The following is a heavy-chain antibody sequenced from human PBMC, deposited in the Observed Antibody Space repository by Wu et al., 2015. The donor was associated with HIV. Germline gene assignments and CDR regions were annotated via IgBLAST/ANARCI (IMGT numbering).Heavy chain of an antibody. CDR1: GYTFTSYD. D-gene: IGHD3-3*01. CDR3: ARDLGRYYDFWSGYYQIDY. Sequence: QVQLVQSGAEVKKPGASVKVSCKASGYTFTSYDINWVRQATGQGLEWMGWMNPRSGNTGYAQKFQGRVTMTRDTSISTANMELSSLRSEDTAVYYCARDLGRYYDFWSGYYQIDYWGQGTLVTVSS. CDR2: MNPRSGNT. J-gene: IGHJ4*02. V-gene: IGHV1-8*01.